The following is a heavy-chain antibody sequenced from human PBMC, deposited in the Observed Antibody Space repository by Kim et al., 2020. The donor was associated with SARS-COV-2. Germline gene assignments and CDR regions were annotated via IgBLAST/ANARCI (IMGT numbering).Heavy chain of an antibody. CDR2: IIPIFGTA. Sequence: SVKVSCKASGGTFSSYAISWVRQAPGQGLEWMGGIIPIFGTANYAQKFQGRVTITADESTSTAYMELSSLRSEDTAVYYCARMPKEIWFGELLWVGMDVWGQGTTVTVSS. D-gene: IGHD3-10*01. CDR3: ARMPKEIWFGELLWVGMDV. V-gene: IGHV1-69*13. J-gene: IGHJ6*02. CDR1: GGTFSSYA.